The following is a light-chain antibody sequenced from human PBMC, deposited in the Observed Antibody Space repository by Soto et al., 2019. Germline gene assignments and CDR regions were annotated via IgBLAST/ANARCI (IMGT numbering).Light chain of an antibody. V-gene: IGLV2-14*01. Sequence: QSVLTQPASVSGSPGQSITISCTGTSSDVGGYNYVSWYQQHPGKVPKLMIYEVSNRPSGVVNRFSGSKSGNTASLTISGLQAEDEADYCCSSFTSSSAQVFGTGTKVTVL. CDR2: EVS. J-gene: IGLJ1*01. CDR1: SSDVGGYNY. CDR3: SSFTSSSAQV.